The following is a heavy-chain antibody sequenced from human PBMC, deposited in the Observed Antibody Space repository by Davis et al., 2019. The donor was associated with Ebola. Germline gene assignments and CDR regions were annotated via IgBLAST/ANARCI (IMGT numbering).Heavy chain of an antibody. CDR1: GFTFSSYG. CDR2: IWYDGSNK. V-gene: IGHV3-33*01. J-gene: IGHJ4*02. Sequence: GESLKISCAASGFTFSSYGMHWVRQAPGKGLEWVAVIWYDGSNKYYADSVKGRFTISRDNSKNTLYLQMNSLRAEDTAVYYCARGRELIHYFDYWGQGTLVTVSS. D-gene: IGHD1-26*01. CDR3: ARGRELIHYFDY.